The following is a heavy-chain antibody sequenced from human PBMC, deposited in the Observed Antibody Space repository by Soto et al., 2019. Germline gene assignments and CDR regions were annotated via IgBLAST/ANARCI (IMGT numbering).Heavy chain of an antibody. CDR1: GGSISNAGYS. CDR3: ARDRKGSNFFDY. J-gene: IGHJ4*02. CDR2: IHQTGIT. Sequence: QLQLQESGSGLVKPSQTLSLTCAVSGGSISNAGYSWSWIRQPPGKGLEWIGYIHQTGITYYNPSLKSRVTISLDRSNNHFSLNLSSVTAADTAVYFCARDRKGSNFFDYWGQGTLVTVSS. V-gene: IGHV4-30-2*01.